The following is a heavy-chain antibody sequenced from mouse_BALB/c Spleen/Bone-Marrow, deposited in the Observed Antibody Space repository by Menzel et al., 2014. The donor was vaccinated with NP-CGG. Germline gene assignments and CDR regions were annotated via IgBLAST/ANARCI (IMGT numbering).Heavy chain of an antibody. CDR1: GFFLASYG. CDR2: IWSDGST. CDR3: ARRDGYLFAY. J-gene: IGHJ3*01. Sequence: VKLVESGPGLVQPSQSPSITCTVSGFFLASYGVHWVRQSPGKGLEWLGVIWSDGSTDYNAAFISRLNISKDNSKSQIFFKMNSLQPNDTAIYFCARRDGYLFAYWGQGTLVTVSA. V-gene: IGHV2-2*02. D-gene: IGHD2-3*01.